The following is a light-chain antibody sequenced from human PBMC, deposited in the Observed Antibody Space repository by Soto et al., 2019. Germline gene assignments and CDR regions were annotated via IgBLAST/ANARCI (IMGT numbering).Light chain of an antibody. CDR1: QSVLSSSNNKNY. CDR2: WAS. V-gene: IGKV4-1*01. Sequence: DIVMTQSPDSLAVSLGERATINCKSSQSVLSSSNNKNYLAWYQQKPGQPPKLLIYWASTRESGVPDRFSGSGSGTDLTLPISSLQAEDVAVYYCQQYYSTLYTFGQGTKLEIK. J-gene: IGKJ2*01. CDR3: QQYYSTLYT.